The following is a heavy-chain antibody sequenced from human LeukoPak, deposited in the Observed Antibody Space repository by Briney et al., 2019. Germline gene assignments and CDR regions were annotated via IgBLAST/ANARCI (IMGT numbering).Heavy chain of an antibody. CDR3: ARSRRVGNGEYPDY. D-gene: IGHD3-10*01. CDR1: GYTFPGYY. CDR2: INPNTGYT. V-gene: IGHV1-2*02. J-gene: IGHJ4*02. Sequence: ASVKVSCKASGYTFPGYYMHWVRKTPGQGLEWMGWINPNTGYTNYGRKFQGRVTMTRDTSINTAYMELRSLRSDDTAVYYCARSRRVGNGEYPDYWGQGTLVTVSS.